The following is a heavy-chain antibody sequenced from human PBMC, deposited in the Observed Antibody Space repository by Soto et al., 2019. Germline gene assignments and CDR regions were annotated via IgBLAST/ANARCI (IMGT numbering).Heavy chain of an antibody. D-gene: IGHD3-22*01. V-gene: IGHV4-31*03. J-gene: IGHJ6*02. CDR1: GGSISSGGYY. CDR2: IYYSGST. CDR3: ARDYDSSGYPDPSYYYGMDV. Sequence: SETLSLTCTVSGGSISSGGYYWSWIRQHPGKGLEWIGYIYYSGSTYYNPSLKSRVTISVDTSKNQYSLKLSSVTAADTAVYYCARDYDSSGYPDPSYYYGMDVWGQGTTVTVSS.